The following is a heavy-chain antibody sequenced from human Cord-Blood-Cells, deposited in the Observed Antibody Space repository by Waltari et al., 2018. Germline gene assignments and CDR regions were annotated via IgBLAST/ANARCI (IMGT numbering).Heavy chain of an antibody. D-gene: IGHD3-3*01. J-gene: IGHJ4*02. CDR2: IDWDDDK. Sequence: QVTLRESGPALVKPTQTLTLTCTFSGFSLSTSGMCVSWIRQPPGKALEWLALIDWDDDKYYSTSLKTRLTISKDTSKNQVVLTMTNMDPVDTATYYCARYHYYDFWSGYYDYWGQGTLVTVSS. CDR3: ARYHYYDFWSGYYDY. V-gene: IGHV2-70*01. CDR1: GFSLSTSGMC.